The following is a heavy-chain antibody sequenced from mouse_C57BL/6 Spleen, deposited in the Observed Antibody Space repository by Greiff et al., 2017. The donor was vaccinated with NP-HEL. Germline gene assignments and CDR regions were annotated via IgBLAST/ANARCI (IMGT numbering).Heavy chain of an antibody. CDR3: ARYYGSSYEAYFDY. D-gene: IGHD1-1*01. V-gene: IGHV1-55*01. CDR2: IYPGSGST. Sequence: VQLQQPGAELVKPGASVKMSCKASGYTFTSYWITWVKQRPGQGLEWIGDIYPGSGSTNYNEKFKSKATLTVDTSSSTAYMQLSSLTSEDSAVYYCARYYGSSYEAYFDYWGQGTTLTVSS. CDR1: GYTFTSYW. J-gene: IGHJ2*01.